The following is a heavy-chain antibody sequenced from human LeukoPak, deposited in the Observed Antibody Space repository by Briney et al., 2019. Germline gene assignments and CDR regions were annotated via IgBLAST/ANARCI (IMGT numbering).Heavy chain of an antibody. Sequence: GGSLRLSCVASGFTFSSYWMSWFRQAPGKGLEWGANIKQDGSEKYYVDSVGGRFTISRDNVKNSLYLQMNSLRAEDTAVYYCARGGKFYYDSSGYPGDYWGQGTLVTVSS. V-gene: IGHV3-7*01. CDR2: IKQDGSEK. D-gene: IGHD3-22*01. CDR1: GFTFSSYW. CDR3: ARGGKFYYDSSGYPGDY. J-gene: IGHJ4*02.